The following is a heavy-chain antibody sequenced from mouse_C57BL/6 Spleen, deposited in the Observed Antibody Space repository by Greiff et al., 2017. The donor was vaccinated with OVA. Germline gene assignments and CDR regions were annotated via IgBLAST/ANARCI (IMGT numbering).Heavy chain of an antibody. CDR3: ASGGYYGSSPYYFDY. V-gene: IGHV14-3*01. CDR2: IDPANGNT. CDR1: GFNIKNTY. Sequence: VQLQQSVAELVRPGASVKLSCTASGFNIKNTYMHWVKQRPEQGLEWIGRIDPANGNTKYAPKFQGKATITADTASNTAYLQLSSLTSEDTAIYYCASGGYYGSSPYYFDYWGQGTTLTVSS. J-gene: IGHJ2*01. D-gene: IGHD1-1*01.